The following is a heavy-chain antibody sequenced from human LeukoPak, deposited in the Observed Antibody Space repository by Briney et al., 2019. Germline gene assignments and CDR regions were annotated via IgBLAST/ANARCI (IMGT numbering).Heavy chain of an antibody. J-gene: IGHJ6*02. CDR1: GFTFSSYA. CDR2: ISGSGGSK. D-gene: IGHD3-10*01. Sequence: PGGSLRLSCAASGFTFSSYAMNWVRQAPGKGLEWVSTISGSGGSKHYADSVEGRFTISRDNSKNTVYLQMNSLRAEDTAIYYCAKLTSASGAYGVDAWGQGTTVTVSS. CDR3: AKLTSASGAYGVDA. V-gene: IGHV3-23*01.